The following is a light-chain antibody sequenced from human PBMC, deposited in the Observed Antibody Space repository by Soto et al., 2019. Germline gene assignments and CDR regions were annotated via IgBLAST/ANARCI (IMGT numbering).Light chain of an antibody. CDR2: DVS. V-gene: IGLV2-11*01. Sequence: QSALTQPRSVSGSPGQSVTISCTGTSSDVGGYNYVSWYRHHPGKAPKLMIYDVSKRPSGVPDRFSGSKSGNTASLTISGLQAEDEADYYCCSYAGSYDFGTGTKLTVL. CDR3: CSYAGSYD. CDR1: SSDVGGYNY. J-gene: IGLJ1*01.